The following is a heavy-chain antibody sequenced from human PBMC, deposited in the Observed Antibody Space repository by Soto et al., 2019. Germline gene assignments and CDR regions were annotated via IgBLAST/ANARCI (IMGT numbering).Heavy chain of an antibody. CDR2: ITPDTGDT. Sequence: GASVKVSCKASGYVFTTSAIHWVRQAAGQRLEWLGWITPDTGDTKYSQDFRGRVTFTLDTPATTAYMALTSLTSHDTAVYYCARAAGRSKLLPYYFDPWGQGTLVTVS. CDR1: GYVFTTSA. V-gene: IGHV1-3*01. D-gene: IGHD3-22*01. CDR3: ARAAGRSKLLPYYFDP. J-gene: IGHJ5*02.